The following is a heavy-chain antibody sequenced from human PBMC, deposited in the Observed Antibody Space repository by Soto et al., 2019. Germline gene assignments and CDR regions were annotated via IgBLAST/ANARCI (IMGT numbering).Heavy chain of an antibody. J-gene: IGHJ3*02. D-gene: IGHD7-27*01. CDR3: ARDLLTGDAREAFDI. Sequence: EAQLVESGGGLVQPGGSLRLSCVASGFNFRSYSLSWVRQAPGKGLEWIAYIDTSSSLIYYADSVEGRFAISRDNAKNSLYLQVDSLRDEDTALYYCARDLLTGDAREAFDIWGQGTMVTVSS. CDR1: GFNFRSYS. CDR2: IDTSSSLI. V-gene: IGHV3-48*02.